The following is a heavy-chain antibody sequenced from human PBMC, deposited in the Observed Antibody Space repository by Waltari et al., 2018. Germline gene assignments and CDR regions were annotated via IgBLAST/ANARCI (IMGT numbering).Heavy chain of an antibody. D-gene: IGHD2-2*01. CDR3: ARLGCTSCYRPYFDY. CDR1: GGSFSGYY. Sequence: QVQLQQWGAGLLKPSETLSLTCAVYGGSFSGYYWSWIRQPPGKGLEWIGEINHSGSTNNNPSLRSRVTISVDTSKNQFSLKLSSVTAADTAVYYCARLGCTSCYRPYFDYWGQGTLVTVSS. V-gene: IGHV4-34*01. J-gene: IGHJ4*02. CDR2: INHSGST.